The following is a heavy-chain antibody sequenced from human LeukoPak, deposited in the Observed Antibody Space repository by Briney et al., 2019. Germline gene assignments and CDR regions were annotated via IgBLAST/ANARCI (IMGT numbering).Heavy chain of an antibody. J-gene: IGHJ5*02. Sequence: SETLSLTCTVSGGSISGSSYYWGWIRQPPGKGLEWIGSIYYSGSTYYNPSLKSRVTISVDTSKNQFSLKLSTVTAADTAVYYCARGLFRYYGSGSPNWFDPWGQGTLVTVSS. CDR1: GGSISGSSYY. V-gene: IGHV4-39*01. CDR3: ARGLFRYYGSGSPNWFDP. D-gene: IGHD3-10*01. CDR2: IYYSGST.